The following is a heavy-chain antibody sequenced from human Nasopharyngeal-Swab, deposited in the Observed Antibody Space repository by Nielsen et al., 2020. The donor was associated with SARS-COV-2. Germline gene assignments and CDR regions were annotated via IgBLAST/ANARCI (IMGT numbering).Heavy chain of an antibody. J-gene: IGHJ4*02. V-gene: IGHV1-3*01. CDR1: GYTFNNYS. Sequence: ASVTVSCKASGYTFNNYSMHWVRQAPGQRLEWMGWIYAGTGNTKYSQKFQGRVTITRDTSASTAYMDLSSLRSEDTAVYYCASGRVVPAAMPNYWGQGTLVTVSS. D-gene: IGHD2-2*01. CDR2: IYAGTGNT. CDR3: ASGRVVPAAMPNY.